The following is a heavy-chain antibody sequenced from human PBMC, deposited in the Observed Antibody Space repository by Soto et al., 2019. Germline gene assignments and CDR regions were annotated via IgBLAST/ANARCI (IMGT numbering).Heavy chain of an antibody. CDR3: ARGRYYYDSKTWAFDI. Sequence: PGGSLRLSCAASGFTFSSYGMHWVRQAPGKGLEWVAVIWYDGSNKYYADSVKGRFTISRDNSKNTLYLQMNSLRAEDTAVYYCARGRYYYDSKTWAFDIWGQGTMVTVSS. D-gene: IGHD3-22*01. V-gene: IGHV3-33*01. CDR2: IWYDGSNK. J-gene: IGHJ3*02. CDR1: GFTFSSYG.